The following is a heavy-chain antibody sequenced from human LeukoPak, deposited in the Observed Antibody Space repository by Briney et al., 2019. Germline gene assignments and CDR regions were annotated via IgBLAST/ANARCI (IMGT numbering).Heavy chain of an antibody. CDR2: ISAYNGNT. Sequence: ASVKVSCKASGYTFTSYGISWVRQAPGQGLEWMGWISAYNGNTNYAQKLQGRVTMTTDTSTSTAYMELRSLRSDDTAVYYCARDFMADYYDSSGYWLDYWGQGTLVTVSS. CDR3: ARDFMADYYDSSGYWLDY. V-gene: IGHV1-18*01. J-gene: IGHJ4*02. CDR1: GYTFTSYG. D-gene: IGHD3-22*01.